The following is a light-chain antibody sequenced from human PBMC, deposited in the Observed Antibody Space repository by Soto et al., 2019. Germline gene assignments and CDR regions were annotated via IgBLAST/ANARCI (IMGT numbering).Light chain of an antibody. CDR1: SSDVGGYNY. Sequence: QSALTQPASVSGSPGQSITISCTGTSSDVGGYNYVSGYQQHPGKAPKLMIYEVSNRPSGVSNRSSGSKSGNTASLTISGLQAEDEADYYCSSYTSSSTLYVFGTGTKLTVL. J-gene: IGLJ1*01. CDR3: SSYTSSSTLYV. V-gene: IGLV2-14*01. CDR2: EVS.